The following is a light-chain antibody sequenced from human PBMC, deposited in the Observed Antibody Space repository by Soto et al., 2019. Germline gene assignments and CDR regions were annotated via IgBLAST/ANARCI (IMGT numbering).Light chain of an antibody. V-gene: IGKV1-9*01. J-gene: IGKJ1*01. CDR2: TAS. CDR3: QQLHNYPRT. Sequence: DIPLTQSPSFLSASVGDRVTITCRASQGINSYLAWYQQEPGKAPKLLISTASTLQSGVPSRFSGSGSGTEFTLTISSLQPEDFATYYCQQLHNYPRTFGQGTRVEIK. CDR1: QGINSY.